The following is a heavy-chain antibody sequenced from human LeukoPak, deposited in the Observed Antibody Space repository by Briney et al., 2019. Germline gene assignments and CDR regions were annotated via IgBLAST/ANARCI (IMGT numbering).Heavy chain of an antibody. D-gene: IGHD2-15*01. CDR1: GLTFSNFK. V-gene: IGHV3-48*03. Sequence: PGGSLRLSCAVSGLTFSNFKMNWVRQAPGKGLEWVSYISDSGRTTFYADSVKGRFTISRDNAKNSLYLQMSSLRAEDTAVYYCARDFGYCSGGSCSDTVDYWGQGTLVTVSS. J-gene: IGHJ4*02. CDR3: ARDFGYCSGGSCSDTVDY. CDR2: ISDSGRTT.